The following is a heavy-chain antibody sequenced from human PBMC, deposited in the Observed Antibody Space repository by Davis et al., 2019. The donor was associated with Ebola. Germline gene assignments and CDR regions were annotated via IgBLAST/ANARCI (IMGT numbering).Heavy chain of an antibody. Sequence: GESLKISCAASGFPVSSNYMSWVRQAPGKGLEWVSVIYSGGSTYYADSVKGRFTISRDNSKNTLYLQMNSLRAEDTAVYYCARDRITGTTSYFDYWGQGTLVTVSS. CDR3: ARDRITGTTSYFDY. D-gene: IGHD1-20*01. J-gene: IGHJ4*02. V-gene: IGHV3-53*01. CDR1: GFPVSSNY. CDR2: IYSGGST.